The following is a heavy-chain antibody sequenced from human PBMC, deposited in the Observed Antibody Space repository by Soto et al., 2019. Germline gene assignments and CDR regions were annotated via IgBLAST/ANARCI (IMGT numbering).Heavy chain of an antibody. Sequence: EVQLEESGGGLVQPGGSLRLSCTASGVTVNSKYMSWVRQAPGKGQEWVSVIYGGGTRYYAESVKGRFVISSDNSKSTVYLQMNSLRAEDTGIYYCATSPADGGGWFSYFNYWGQGTLVTVSS. J-gene: IGHJ4*02. CDR3: ATSPADGGGWFSYFNY. CDR1: GVTVNSKY. V-gene: IGHV3-66*01. CDR2: IYGGGTR. D-gene: IGHD2-8*02.